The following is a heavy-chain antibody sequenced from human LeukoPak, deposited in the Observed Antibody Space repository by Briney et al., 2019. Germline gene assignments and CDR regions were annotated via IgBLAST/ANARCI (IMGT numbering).Heavy chain of an antibody. CDR3: ARSTWYYDSSGYYYFDY. J-gene: IGHJ4*02. V-gene: IGHV4-4*07. CDR1: GGSISSYY. D-gene: IGHD3-22*01. CDR2: IYTSGST. Sequence: SETLSLTCTVSGGSISSYYWSWLRQPAGKGLEWIGRIYTSGSTNYNPSLKSRVTMSVDTSKNQFSLKLSSVTAADTAVYYCARSTWYYDSSGYYYFDYWGQGTLVTVSS.